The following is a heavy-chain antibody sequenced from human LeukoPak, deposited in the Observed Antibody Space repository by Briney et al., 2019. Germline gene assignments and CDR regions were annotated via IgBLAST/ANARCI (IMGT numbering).Heavy chain of an antibody. Sequence: SETLSLTCTVSGGSISSYYWSWLRQPPGKGLEWIGYIYYSGSTNYNPSLKSRVTISVDTSKNQFSLKLSSVTAAGTAVYYCASGSYAYYYMDVWGKGTTVTVSS. CDR3: ASGSYAYYYMDV. D-gene: IGHD1-26*01. CDR1: GGSISSYY. CDR2: IYYSGST. V-gene: IGHV4-59*01. J-gene: IGHJ6*03.